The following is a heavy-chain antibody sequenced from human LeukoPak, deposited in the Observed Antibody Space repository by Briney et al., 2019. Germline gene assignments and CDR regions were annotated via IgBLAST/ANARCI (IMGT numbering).Heavy chain of an antibody. CDR3: ARGATISETGYFDF. J-gene: IGHJ4*03. Sequence: GSLRLSCAASGFTFSSYSMNWVRQSPGKGLEWIAEIDHRGDTNYNPSVKSRVTISVDTSKNQFSLKVRSLSAADTAVYYCARGATISETGYFDFWGQGTPVTVSS. V-gene: IGHV4-34*01. CDR1: GFTFSSYS. D-gene: IGHD2-21*02. CDR2: IDHRGDT.